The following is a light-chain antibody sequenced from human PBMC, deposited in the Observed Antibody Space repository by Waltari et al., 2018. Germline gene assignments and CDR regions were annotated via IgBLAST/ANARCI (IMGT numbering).Light chain of an antibody. J-gene: IGLJ2*01. CDR2: KDS. Sequence: SYELTQPSSVSVSPGQTATITCPGDVLTKKYARWFQQKPGQAPVLMIYKDSERPSRIPERFSGSSSGATVTLTITGAQVEDEADYYCYSSTDNSGIFGGGTTLTVL. CDR3: YSSTDNSGI. V-gene: IGLV3-27*01. CDR1: VLTKKY.